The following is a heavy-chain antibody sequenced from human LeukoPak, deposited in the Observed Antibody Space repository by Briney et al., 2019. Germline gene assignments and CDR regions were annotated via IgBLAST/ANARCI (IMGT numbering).Heavy chain of an antibody. CDR2: IYYSGST. CDR1: GGSISSYY. CDR3: ARHRCSAGSCYRLFDY. D-gene: IGHD2-15*01. V-gene: IGHV4-59*08. Sequence: SETLSPTCTVSGGSISSYYWSWIRQPPGKGLEWIGFIYYSGSTNYNPSLKSRVTISVDRSKNQFSLKLSSVTAADTAVYYCARHRCSAGSCYRLFDYWGPGTLVTVSS. J-gene: IGHJ4*02.